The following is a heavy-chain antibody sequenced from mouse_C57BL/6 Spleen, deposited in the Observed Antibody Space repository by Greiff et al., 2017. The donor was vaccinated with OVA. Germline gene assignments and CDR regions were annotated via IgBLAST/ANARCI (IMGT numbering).Heavy chain of an antibody. CDR2: IYPGSGST. Sequence: VQLQQPGAELVKPGASVKMSCKASGYTFTSYWITWVQQRPGQGLEWIGDIYPGSGSTNYNEKFKSKATLTVATSSSTAYMQLSSLTSEDSAVYYCARLGDDYDKGYAMDYWGQGTSVTVSS. CDR3: ARLGDDYDKGYAMDY. J-gene: IGHJ4*01. CDR1: GYTFTSYW. D-gene: IGHD2-4*01. V-gene: IGHV1-55*01.